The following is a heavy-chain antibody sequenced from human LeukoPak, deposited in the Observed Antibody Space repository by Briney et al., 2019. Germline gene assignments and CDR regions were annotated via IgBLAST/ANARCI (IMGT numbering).Heavy chain of an antibody. CDR3: ARDRSGMDV. D-gene: IGHD6-19*01. Sequence: GASVKVSCKASGYTFTSFYIHWVGQAPGQGLEWMGWINPNSGGTNYAQKFQGWVTMTRDTSISTAYMALSRLRSDDTAVYYCARDRSGMDVWGQGTTVTVSS. V-gene: IGHV1-2*04. CDR2: INPNSGGT. CDR1: GYTFTSFY. J-gene: IGHJ6*02.